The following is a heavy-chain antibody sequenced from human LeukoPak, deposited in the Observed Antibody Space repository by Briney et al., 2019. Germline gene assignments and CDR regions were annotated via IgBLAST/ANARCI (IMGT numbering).Heavy chain of an antibody. CDR3: ARGKVGATAFDC. Sequence: PSGTLSLTCAVYGGSISNYNWWSWVRQPPGKGLEWLGEIHHSGSTNYNPSLKSRVTTSVDKPKNQLSLNLGSVTAADTAVYYCARGKVGATAFDCWGQGTLVTVSS. CDR1: GGSISNYNW. J-gene: IGHJ4*02. D-gene: IGHD1-26*01. V-gene: IGHV4-4*02. CDR2: IHHSGST.